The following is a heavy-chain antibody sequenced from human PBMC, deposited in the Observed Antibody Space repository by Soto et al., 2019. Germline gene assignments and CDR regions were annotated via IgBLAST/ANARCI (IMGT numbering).Heavy chain of an antibody. CDR2: ISSSSSTI. CDR3: AGSCSGGSCYYYYGMDV. CDR1: GFTFSSYS. D-gene: IGHD2-15*01. V-gene: IGHV3-48*02. Sequence: EVQLVESGGGLVQPGGSLRLSCAASGFTFSSYSMNWVRQAPGKGLEWVSYISSSSSTIYYADSVKGRFTISRDNAKNSLYLQMNSLRDEDTAVYYCAGSCSGGSCYYYYGMDVWGQGTTVTVSS. J-gene: IGHJ6*02.